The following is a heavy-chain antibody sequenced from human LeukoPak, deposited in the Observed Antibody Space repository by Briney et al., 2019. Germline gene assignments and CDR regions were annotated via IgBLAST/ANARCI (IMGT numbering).Heavy chain of an antibody. CDR2: IYYSGNT. Sequence: SETLSLTCTVSGGSISSSSYYWGWIRQPPGKGLEWIGSIYYSGNTYYNPSLKSRVTISVDTSKNQFSLKLRSVTAADTAVYYCARRPYSSGNYKGAFDIWGQGTMVTVSS. CDR1: GGSISSSSYY. J-gene: IGHJ3*02. D-gene: IGHD3-10*01. CDR3: ARRPYSSGNYKGAFDI. V-gene: IGHV4-39*07.